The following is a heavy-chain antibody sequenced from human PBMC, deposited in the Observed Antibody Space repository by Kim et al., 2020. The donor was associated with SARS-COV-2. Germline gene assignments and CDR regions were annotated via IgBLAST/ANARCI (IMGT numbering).Heavy chain of an antibody. V-gene: IGHV2-5*02. Sequence: SGPTLVNPTQTLTLTGTFPGFSLSTSGGGVGWIGQPPGKPLEWLALINWVDDKRYSPSLKGRLPITKDTSKNQVFLTMTNMDPVDTATYYCAHSAPFSFGELFCFDYWGQGTLVTVAS. CDR1: GFSLSTSGGG. D-gene: IGHD3-10*01. CDR2: INWVDDK. J-gene: IGHJ4*02. CDR3: AHSAPFSFGELFCFDY.